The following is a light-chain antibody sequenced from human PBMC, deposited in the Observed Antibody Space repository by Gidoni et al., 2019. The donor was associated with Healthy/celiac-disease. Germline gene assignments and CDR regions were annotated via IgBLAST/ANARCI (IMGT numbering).Light chain of an antibody. CDR3: QQYYSYPLT. CDR1: QGISSY. CDR2: AES. V-gene: IGKV1-8*01. J-gene: IGKJ4*01. Sequence: AIRMTQSPSSFSASTRDRVTITCRASQGISSYLAWYQQKPGKAPKLLIYAESTFQSWVPSRFSGSGSWTDFTLTISCLQSEDFATYYCQQYYSYPLTFGGGTKVEIK.